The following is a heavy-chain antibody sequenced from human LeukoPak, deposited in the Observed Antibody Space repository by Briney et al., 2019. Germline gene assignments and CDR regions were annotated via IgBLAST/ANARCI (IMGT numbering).Heavy chain of an antibody. CDR3: ARVRLTTVTSYYFDY. J-gene: IGHJ4*02. D-gene: IGHD4-11*01. CDR2: INPSGGST. Sequence: ASVKVSCKASGYTFTSYDINWVRQATGQGLEWMGIINPSGGSTSYAQKFQGRVTMTRDTSTSTVYMELSSLRSEDTAVYYCARVRLTTVTSYYFDYWGQGTLVTVSS. V-gene: IGHV1-46*01. CDR1: GYTFTSYD.